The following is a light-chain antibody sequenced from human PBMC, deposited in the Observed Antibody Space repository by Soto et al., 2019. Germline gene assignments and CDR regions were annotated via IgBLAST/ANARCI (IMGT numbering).Light chain of an antibody. J-gene: IGKJ2*01. CDR3: LQDYNFPYT. CDR2: ATS. CDR1: QGIRND. Sequence: AIQMTQSPSSLSASVGDRVTITCRASQGIRNDLDWYQQKPGKAPKLLIYATSNLQSGVPSRFSGSGSGTDFTLTISSLQPKDFATYYCLQDYNFPYTFGQGTKLEIK. V-gene: IGKV1-6*01.